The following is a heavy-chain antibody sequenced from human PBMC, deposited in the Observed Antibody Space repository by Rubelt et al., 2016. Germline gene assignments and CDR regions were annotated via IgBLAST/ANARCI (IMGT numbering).Heavy chain of an antibody. J-gene: IGHJ4*02. CDR3: ARALDSSGYYLL. CDR1: GGSISSSSYY. V-gene: IGHV4-39*07. CDR2: INHGGST. Sequence: QLQLQESGPGLVKPSETLSLTCTVSGGSISSSSYYWGWIRQPPGKGLEWIGEINHGGSTNYNPSLKSRVTISLDTSKNQFSLKLSSVTAADTAVYYCARALDSSGYYLLWGQGTLVTVSS. D-gene: IGHD3-22*01.